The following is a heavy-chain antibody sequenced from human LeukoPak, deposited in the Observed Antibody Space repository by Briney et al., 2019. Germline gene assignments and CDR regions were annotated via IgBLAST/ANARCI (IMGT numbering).Heavy chain of an antibody. CDR1: GGSISSYY. D-gene: IGHD3-3*01. Sequence: TSETLSLTCTVSGGSISSYYWSWIRQPPGKGLEWIGYIYYSGSTNYNPSLKSRVTISVDTSKNQFSLKLSSVTAADTAVYYCARSFVDFWPFDYWGQGTLVTVSS. J-gene: IGHJ4*02. CDR2: IYYSGST. CDR3: ARSFVDFWPFDY. V-gene: IGHV4-59*01.